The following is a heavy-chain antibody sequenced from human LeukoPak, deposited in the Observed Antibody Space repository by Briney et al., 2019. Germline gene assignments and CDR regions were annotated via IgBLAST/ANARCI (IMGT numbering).Heavy chain of an antibody. J-gene: IGHJ4*02. V-gene: IGHV1-2*02. CDR2: INSNRGET. CDR1: GYSFIDNY. D-gene: IGHD6-13*01. Sequence: ASVKVSCKASGYSFIDNYIHWVRQAPGQGLEWMGWINSNRGETKNAQKFRGRVTMTRDTSISTAYMEMNSLTSDDTAVYYCAGGYGSSWYDYWGQGALVTVTS. CDR3: AGGYGSSWYDY.